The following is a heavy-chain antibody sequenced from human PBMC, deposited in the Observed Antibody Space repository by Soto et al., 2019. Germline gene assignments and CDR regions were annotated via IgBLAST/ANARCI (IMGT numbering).Heavy chain of an antibody. J-gene: IGHJ3*02. CDR3: ARHPRYYDLLTGYLPNDAFYI. CDR2: IYYSGST. V-gene: IGHV4-59*08. CDR1: GGSISSYY. Sequence: PSETLSLTCTVSGGSISSYYWSWIRQPPGKGLEWIGYIYYSGSTNYNPSLKSRVTISVDTSKNQFSLKLSSVTAADTAVYYCARHPRYYDLLTGYLPNDAFYIWGQGTLVTVSS. D-gene: IGHD3-9*01.